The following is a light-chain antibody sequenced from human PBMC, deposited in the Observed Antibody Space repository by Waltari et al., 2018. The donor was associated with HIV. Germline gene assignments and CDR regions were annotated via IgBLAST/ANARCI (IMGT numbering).Light chain of an antibody. CDR1: QDISRW. CDR2: KAS. V-gene: IGKV1-5*03. J-gene: IGKJ1*01. CDR3: QQYNTYLWT. Sequence: DIQMTQSPSTLSASLGYTVTLTCRASQDISRWLAWYQQKPGEVPKLLVYKASLLGSGVPSRFSGSGSGTEFTLTINSLQPSDFATYYCQQYNTYLWTFGQGTKVEI.